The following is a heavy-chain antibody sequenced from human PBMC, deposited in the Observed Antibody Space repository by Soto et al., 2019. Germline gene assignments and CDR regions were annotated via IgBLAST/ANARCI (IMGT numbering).Heavy chain of an antibody. J-gene: IGHJ4*02. CDR1: GGTFSSYR. CDR3: ARDDLTGRDAY. CDR2: IIPILGLS. Sequence: QVQLVQSGAEVKKPGSSVKVSCKTSGGTFSSYRISWVRQAPGQGLEWMGRIIPILGLSNDAQKLQGSVPITADKSTRTADIELSSLTSEDTAVYYCARDDLTGRDAYWGQGTLVTVSS. V-gene: IGHV1-69*08. D-gene: IGHD7-27*01.